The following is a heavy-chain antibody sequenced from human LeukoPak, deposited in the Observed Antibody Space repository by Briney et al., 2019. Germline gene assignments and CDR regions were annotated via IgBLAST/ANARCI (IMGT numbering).Heavy chain of an antibody. V-gene: IGHV3-21*01. CDR3: ARDLGRSGYYTIDAFDI. CDR1: GFTFNTYS. CDR2: ISSSSSYI. J-gene: IGHJ3*02. Sequence: GGSLRLSCAASGFTFNTYSMNRVRQAPGKGLEWVSSISSSSSYIYYADSVKGRFTISRDNAKNSLYLQMNSLRAEDTAVYYCARDLGRSGYYTIDAFDIWGQGTMVTVSS. D-gene: IGHD3-22*01.